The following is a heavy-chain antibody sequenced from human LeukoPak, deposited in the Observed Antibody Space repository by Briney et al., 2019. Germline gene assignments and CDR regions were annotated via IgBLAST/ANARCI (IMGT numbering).Heavy chain of an antibody. D-gene: IGHD6-6*01. CDR3: ARELSSSSRLLDS. V-gene: IGHV1-46*01. Sequence: GASVKVSCKASGYTFSSYYMHWVRQAPGQGLEWMGIINPSVGSTSHAQKFQGRATTTRDMSTSTVYMELSSLRSEDTAVYYCARELSSSSRLLDSWGQGTLVTVSS. J-gene: IGHJ4*02. CDR1: GYTFSSYY. CDR2: INPSVGST.